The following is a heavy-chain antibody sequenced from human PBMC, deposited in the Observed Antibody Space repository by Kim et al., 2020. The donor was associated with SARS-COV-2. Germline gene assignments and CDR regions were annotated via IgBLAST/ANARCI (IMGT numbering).Heavy chain of an antibody. Sequence: GGSLRLSCAASEFTFSSYSMNWVRQAPGKGLEWFSSISSSGTYIYYADSVKGRFTISRDNAKNSVHLEMNSLRDEDTALYYCARGVDTALVSGGYNWFDPWGQGTLVIVSS. J-gene: IGHJ5*02. CDR2: ISSSGTYI. V-gene: IGHV3-21*01. CDR3: ARGVDTALVSGGYNWFDP. D-gene: IGHD5-18*01. CDR1: EFTFSSYS.